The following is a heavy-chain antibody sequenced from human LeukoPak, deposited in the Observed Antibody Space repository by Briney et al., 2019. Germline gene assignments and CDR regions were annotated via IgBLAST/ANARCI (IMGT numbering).Heavy chain of an antibody. CDR1: GGTFSSYA. D-gene: IGHD2-2*01. CDR3: AIGWRYCSSTSCYFDYYYGMDV. V-gene: IGHV1-69*06. J-gene: IGHJ6*04. Sequence: SVKVSCKASGGTFSSYAISWVRQAPGQGLEWMGGIIPIFGTANYAQKFQGRVTITADKSTSTAYMELSSLRSEDTAVYYCAIGWRYCSSTSCYFDYYYGMDVWGEGTTVTVSS. CDR2: IIPIFGTA.